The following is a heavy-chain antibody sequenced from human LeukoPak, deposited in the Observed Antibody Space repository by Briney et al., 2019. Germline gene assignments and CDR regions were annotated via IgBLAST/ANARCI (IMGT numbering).Heavy chain of an antibody. CDR2: INPNTGGT. J-gene: IGHJ5*02. V-gene: IGHV1-2*02. Sequence: ASVRVSCKASGYTFTGYYLHWVRQAPGQGLEWMAWINPNTGGTKYAQKFQGRVTMTRDTSISTAYMEVTRLTSDDTAVDYCARALVPAAQRLSSWGQGTLVTVSS. CDR3: ARALVPAAQRLSS. D-gene: IGHD2-2*01. CDR1: GYTFTGYY.